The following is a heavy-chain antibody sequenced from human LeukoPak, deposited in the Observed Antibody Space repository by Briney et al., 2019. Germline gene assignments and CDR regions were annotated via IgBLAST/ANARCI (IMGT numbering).Heavy chain of an antibody. CDR3: ARYRRYCSGGSCSWFDP. CDR1: GYTFTSYA. V-gene: IGHV1-69*06. Sequence: SVKVSCKASGYTFTSYAISWVRQAPGQGLEWMGGIIPIFGAANYAQKFQGRVTITADKSTSTAYMELSSPRSEDTAVYYCARYRRYCSGGSCSWFDPWGQGTLVTVSS. CDR2: IIPIFGAA. D-gene: IGHD2-15*01. J-gene: IGHJ5*02.